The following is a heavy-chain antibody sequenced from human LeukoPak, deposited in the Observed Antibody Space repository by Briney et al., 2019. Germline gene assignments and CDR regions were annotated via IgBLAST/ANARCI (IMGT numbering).Heavy chain of an antibody. CDR2: MNPNSGNT. CDR1: GYTFTSYD. CDR3: AREALPRGSGLNDY. V-gene: IGHV1-8*01. Sequence: ASVKVSCKASGYTFTSYDINWVRQATGQGLEWMGWMNPNSGNTGYAQKFQGRVTMTRNTSISTAYMELSSLRPEDTAVYYCAREALPRGSGLNDYWGQGTLVTVSS. J-gene: IGHJ4*02. D-gene: IGHD3-10*01.